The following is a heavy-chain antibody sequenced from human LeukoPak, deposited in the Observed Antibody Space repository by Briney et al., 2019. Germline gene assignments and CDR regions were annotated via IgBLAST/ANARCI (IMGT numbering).Heavy chain of an antibody. Sequence: GASVKVSCKASGYTFTGYYMRWVRQAPGQGLEWMGWINPNSGGTNYAQKFQGRVTMTRDTSISTAYMELSRLRSDDTAVYYCARDLSEYQLLHYFDYWGQGTLVTVSS. D-gene: IGHD2-2*01. CDR2: INPNSGGT. V-gene: IGHV1-2*02. CDR3: ARDLSEYQLLHYFDY. CDR1: GYTFTGYY. J-gene: IGHJ4*02.